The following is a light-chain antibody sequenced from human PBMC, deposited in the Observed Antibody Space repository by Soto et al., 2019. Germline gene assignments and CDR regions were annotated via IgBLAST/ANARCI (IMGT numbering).Light chain of an antibody. J-gene: IGKJ4*01. CDR1: QGIGDT. CDR3: QPYNNGPLT. V-gene: IGKV3-15*01. CDR2: DTS. Sequence: EVVMRQSPATLSVYPGEGATLSCRASQGIGDTLAWYQHKPGQTPRLLIYDTSTRATDVPTRISGSRSWAEFTLTIKSRHSEDFAIYYFQPYNNGPLTFGGGTKVEIK.